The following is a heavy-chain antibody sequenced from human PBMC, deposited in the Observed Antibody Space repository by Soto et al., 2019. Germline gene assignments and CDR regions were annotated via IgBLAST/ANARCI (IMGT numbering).Heavy chain of an antibody. CDR3: ARQRKGAAADPVDAFDI. J-gene: IGHJ3*02. Sequence: ASVKVSCKASGYTFTVYYMHWVRQAPGQGLEWMGWISPNSGGTFAAQKFQGRVTMTRDTSVNMAYMELTSLRSDDTAVYYCARQRKGAAADPVDAFDIWGQGTMVTVSS. CDR2: ISPNSGGT. V-gene: IGHV1-2*02. CDR1: GYTFTVYY. D-gene: IGHD6-13*01.